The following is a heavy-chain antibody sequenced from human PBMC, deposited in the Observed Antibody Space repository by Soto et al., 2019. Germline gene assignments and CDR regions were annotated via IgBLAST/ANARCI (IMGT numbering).Heavy chain of an antibody. Sequence: GGSLRLSCASSGLPFSTFWMSWVRQSPGKGLEWVANIKQDGTEKYYVDSVKGRFTISRDNANNSLYLQMNSLRSEDTAVYYCARIASAVSDYWGHGTLVTVSS. CDR2: IKQDGTEK. CDR1: GLPFSTFW. CDR3: ARIASAVSDY. J-gene: IGHJ4*01. D-gene: IGHD6-13*01. V-gene: IGHV3-7*01.